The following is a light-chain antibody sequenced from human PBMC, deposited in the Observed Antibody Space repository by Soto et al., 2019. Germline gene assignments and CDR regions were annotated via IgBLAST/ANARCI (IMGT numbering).Light chain of an antibody. CDR3: QQTYINPIS. V-gene: IGKV1-39*01. Sequence: DIQMTQSPSSLSASIGDRVTITCRASQNVSTYLSWYQQKQGKAPKLLINVASTLQSGVPSRFSGSGSGTDFTLAIGSLQPEDFASYFCQQTYINPISFGQGTRL. CDR2: VAS. CDR1: QNVSTY. J-gene: IGKJ5*01.